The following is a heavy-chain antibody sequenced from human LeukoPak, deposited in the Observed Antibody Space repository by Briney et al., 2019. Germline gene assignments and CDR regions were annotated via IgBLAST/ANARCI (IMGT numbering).Heavy chain of an antibody. V-gene: IGHV4-4*09. D-gene: IGHD3-22*01. Sequence: SETLSLTCIVSGSSISTYYWSWIRQSPGKGLEWIGYIYSSGSTNYNPSLKRRVIISVDTSKNQFSLKLSSVTAADTAVYYCARHGAPYYYDSNTWLDPWGQGTLVTVSS. CDR2: IYSSGST. CDR1: GSSISTYY. CDR3: ARHGAPYYYDSNTWLDP. J-gene: IGHJ5*02.